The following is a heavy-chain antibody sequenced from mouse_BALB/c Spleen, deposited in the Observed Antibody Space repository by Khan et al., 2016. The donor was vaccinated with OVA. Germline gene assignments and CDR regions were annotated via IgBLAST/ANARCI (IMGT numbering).Heavy chain of an antibody. CDR1: GFTFSSYA. J-gene: IGHJ1*01. D-gene: IGHD2-3*01. V-gene: IGHV5-9-3*01. CDR2: ISSGGSYT. CDR3: AVHVVPSLEDGSIDGFDV. Sequence: EVELVESGGGLVKPGGSLKLSCAASGFTFSSYAMSWVRQTPETRLEWVATISSGGSYTYYPDSVKGRFTISRDNAKNTLYLQMSSLWSEDTAMDYCAVHVVPSLEDGSIDGFDVWGAGTTVTVSS.